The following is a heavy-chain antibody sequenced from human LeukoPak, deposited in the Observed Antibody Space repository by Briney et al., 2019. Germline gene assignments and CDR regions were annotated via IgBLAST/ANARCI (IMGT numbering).Heavy chain of an antibody. V-gene: IGHV3-30*02. CDR3: AKGPYSGYSSFDY. J-gene: IGHJ4*02. CDR2: IRYDGTNK. Sequence: GGSLRLSCAASGFTFSNYGMRWVRQAPGKGLERVAFIRYDGTNKYYADSVKGRFTISRDSSKNTLYLQMNSLRAEDTAVYYCAKGPYSGYSSFDYWGQGTLVTVSS. D-gene: IGHD5-12*01. CDR1: GFTFSNYG.